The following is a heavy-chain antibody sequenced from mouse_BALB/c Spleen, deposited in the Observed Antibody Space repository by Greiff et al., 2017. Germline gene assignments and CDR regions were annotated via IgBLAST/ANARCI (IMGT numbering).Heavy chain of an antibody. CDR1: GFNIKDTY. Sequence: VQLQQSGAELVKPGASVKLSCTASGFNIKDTYMHWVKQRPEQGLEWIGRIDPANGNTKYDPKFQGKATITADTSSNTAYLQLSSLTSEDTAVYYCARAPYDRRYWDVWGAGTTVTVSS. CDR3: ARAPYDRRYWDV. J-gene: IGHJ1*01. CDR2: IDPANGNT. V-gene: IGHV14-3*02. D-gene: IGHD2-12*01.